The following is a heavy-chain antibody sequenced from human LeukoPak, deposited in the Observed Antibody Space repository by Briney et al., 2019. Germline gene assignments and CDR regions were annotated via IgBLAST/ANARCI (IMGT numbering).Heavy chain of an antibody. Sequence: PSETLSLTCTVSGGSISSSSYYWGWIRQPPGKGLEWIGSIYYSGSTYYNPSLKSRVTISVDTSKNQFSLKLSSVTAADTAVYYCARDTSLSSGSYLWHWGQGTLVTVSS. CDR1: GGSISSSSYY. J-gene: IGHJ4*02. CDR2: IYYSGST. CDR3: ARDTSLSSGSYLWH. D-gene: IGHD3-22*01. V-gene: IGHV4-39*07.